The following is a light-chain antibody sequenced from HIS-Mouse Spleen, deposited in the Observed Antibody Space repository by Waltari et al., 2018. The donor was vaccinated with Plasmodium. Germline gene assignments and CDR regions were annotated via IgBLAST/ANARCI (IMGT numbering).Light chain of an antibody. Sequence: QSALTQPASVSGSPGQSITISCTGPNSDVGGYNYVSWYQQHPGKAPKLMIYDVSNRPSVVSNRFSGSKSGNTASLTISGLQAEDEADYYCSSYTSSSTRVFGGGTKLTVL. V-gene: IGLV2-14*03. CDR2: DVS. CDR1: NSDVGGYNY. CDR3: SSYTSSSTRV. J-gene: IGLJ3*02.